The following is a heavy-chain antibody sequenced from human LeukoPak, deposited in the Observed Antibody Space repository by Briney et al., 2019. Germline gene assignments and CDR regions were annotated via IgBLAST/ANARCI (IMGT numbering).Heavy chain of an antibody. CDR3: AKEILRYSSSWYYFDY. Sequence: GGSLRLSCAASGFTFSSYAMHWVRQAPGKGLEWVAVISYDGSNKYYADSVKGRFAISRDNSKNTLYLQMNSLRAEDTAVYYCAKEILRYSSSWYYFDYWGQGTLVTVSS. D-gene: IGHD6-13*01. V-gene: IGHV3-30-3*02. CDR1: GFTFSSYA. CDR2: ISYDGSNK. J-gene: IGHJ4*02.